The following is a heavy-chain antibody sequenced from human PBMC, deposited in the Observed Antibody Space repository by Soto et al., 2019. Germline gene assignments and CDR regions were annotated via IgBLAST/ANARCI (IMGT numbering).Heavy chain of an antibody. Sequence: QVQLVQSGAEVKKPGAPVKVSGKAPGYTFTGTYLPWVRQAPGKGLGWRGGITPNSGGTNYAQKFQGRGTRTRDTAISTAYRELSRRRSDDTAVYYWARGSWEVRDWNPKDHGMDVWGQGTTVTVSS. D-gene: IGHD1-1*01. CDR3: ARGSWEVRDWNPKDHGMDV. CDR1: GYTFTGTY. V-gene: IGHV1-2*02. CDR2: ITPNSGGT. J-gene: IGHJ6*02.